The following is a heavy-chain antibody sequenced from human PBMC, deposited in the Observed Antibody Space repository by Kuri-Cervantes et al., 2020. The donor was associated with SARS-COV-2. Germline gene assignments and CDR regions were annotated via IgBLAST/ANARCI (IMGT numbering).Heavy chain of an antibody. Sequence: ASVKVSCKASGGTFSSYAISWVRQATGQGLEWMGWMNPNSGNTGYAQKFQGRVTMTRNTSISNAYMELSSLRSEDTAVYYCARVGGITIFGVVIGYYYMDVWGKGTTVTVSS. D-gene: IGHD3-3*01. CDR1: GGTFSSYA. V-gene: IGHV1-8*02. CDR3: ARVGGITIFGVVIGYYYMDV. CDR2: MNPNSGNT. J-gene: IGHJ6*03.